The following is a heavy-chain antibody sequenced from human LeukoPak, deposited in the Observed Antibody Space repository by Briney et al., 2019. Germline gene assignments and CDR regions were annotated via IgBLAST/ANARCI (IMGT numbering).Heavy chain of an antibody. CDR3: ARARATEGYFDL. CDR1: GYSISSGYY. Sequence: SETLSLTCTVSGYSISSGYYWSWIRQPAGKGLEWIGRIYTSGSTNYNPSLKSRVTMSVDTSKNQFSLKLSSVTAADTAVYYCARARATEGYFDLWGRGALVTVSS. D-gene: IGHD2-21*02. V-gene: IGHV4-4*07. CDR2: IYTSGST. J-gene: IGHJ2*01.